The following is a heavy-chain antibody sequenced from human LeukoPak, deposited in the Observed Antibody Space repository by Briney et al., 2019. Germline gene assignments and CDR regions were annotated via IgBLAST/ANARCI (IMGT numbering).Heavy chain of an antibody. D-gene: IGHD6-6*01. CDR1: GYTFTSYA. Sequence: ASVKVSCKASGYTFTSYAISWVRQAPGQGLEWMGGIIPIFGTANYAQKFQGRVTITADESTSTAYMELSSLRFEDTAVYYCATPYSSSRAEAFDYWGQGTLVTVSS. CDR3: ATPYSSSRAEAFDY. V-gene: IGHV1-69*13. CDR2: IIPIFGTA. J-gene: IGHJ4*02.